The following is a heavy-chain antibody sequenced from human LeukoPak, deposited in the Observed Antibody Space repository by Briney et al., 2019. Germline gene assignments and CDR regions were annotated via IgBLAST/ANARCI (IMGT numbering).Heavy chain of an antibody. CDR2: ISCCGGST. Sequence: GWSLRLSCAASGLTFSSYAMSWVRQAPGKGLEGVSAISCCGGSTYYADSVRGRFTISRDNSKNTLYLQMNSLRAEDTAVYYCARTSTYYDFWSGYYPNWFDPWGQGTLVTVSS. J-gene: IGHJ5*02. CDR3: ARTSTYYDFWSGYYPNWFDP. CDR1: GLTFSSYA. D-gene: IGHD3-3*01. V-gene: IGHV3-23*01.